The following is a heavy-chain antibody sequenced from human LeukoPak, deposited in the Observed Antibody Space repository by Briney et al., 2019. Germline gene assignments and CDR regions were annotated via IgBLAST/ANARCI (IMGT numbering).Heavy chain of an antibody. CDR3: TTETGGSYYVVY. CDR2: IKSKTDGGTT. CDR1: GFTFSNAR. D-gene: IGHD1-26*01. V-gene: IGHV3-15*01. J-gene: IGHJ4*02. Sequence: GGSLRLSCAASGFTFSNARMSWVRQAPGKGLEWVGRIKSKTDGGTTDYAAPVKGRFTISRDDSKNTLYLQMNSLKTEDTAVYYCTTETGGSYYVVYWGQGTLVTVSS.